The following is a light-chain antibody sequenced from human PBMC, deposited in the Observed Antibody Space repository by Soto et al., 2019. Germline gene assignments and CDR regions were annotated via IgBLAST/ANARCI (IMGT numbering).Light chain of an antibody. Sequence: EVVLTQSPVTLSLSPGERATLSCRASQSVSSYLAWYQQKPGQAPRLLIYDASNRATGIPARFSGSGSGTDFTLTISSLEPEDFAVYYCQQRSNWPQVTFGGGTKVEIK. V-gene: IGKV3-11*01. J-gene: IGKJ4*01. CDR1: QSVSSY. CDR2: DAS. CDR3: QQRSNWPQVT.